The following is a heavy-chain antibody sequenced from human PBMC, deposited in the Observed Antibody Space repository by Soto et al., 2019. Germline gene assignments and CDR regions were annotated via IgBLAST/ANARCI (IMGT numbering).Heavy chain of an antibody. V-gene: IGHV4-59*01. CDR1: GGYIMSYC. J-gene: IGHJ5*02. Sequence: SDTLSISGAFSGGYIMSYCGTVIRQPPGKGLEWIGYIYYSGSTNYNPSLKSRVTISVDTSKNQFSLKLSSVTAADTAVYYCARVGGGSRNWFDPWGQGTPVPVS. D-gene: IGHD1-26*01. CDR3: ARVGGGSRNWFDP. CDR2: IYYSGST.